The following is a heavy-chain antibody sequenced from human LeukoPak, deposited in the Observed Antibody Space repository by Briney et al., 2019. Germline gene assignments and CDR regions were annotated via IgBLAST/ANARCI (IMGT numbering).Heavy chain of an antibody. CDR2: IYYSGST. J-gene: IGHJ5*02. CDR3: ARDGDYGDNHP. CDR1: GGSISDYY. Sequence: PSETLSLTCTVSGGSISDYYWTWIRQPPGKGLEWIGHIYYSGSTNYSPSLKSRVTISVDTSKNQFSLKLSSVTAADTAVYYCARDGDYGDNHPWGQGTLVTVSS. V-gene: IGHV4-59*12. D-gene: IGHD4-17*01.